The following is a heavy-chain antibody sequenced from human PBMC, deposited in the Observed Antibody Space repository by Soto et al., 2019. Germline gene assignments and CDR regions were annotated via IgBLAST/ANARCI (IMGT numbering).Heavy chain of an antibody. CDR3: ARDRYSYYDFWSGSLPYYYYGMDV. J-gene: IGHJ6*02. V-gene: IGHV3-7*01. Sequence: GGSMRLSCAAAGFTFSSYWMSWVRKDPGKGLEWVANIKQDGSEKYYVDSVKGRFTISRDNAKNSLYLQMNSLRAEDTAVYYCARDRYSYYDFWSGSLPYYYYGMDVWGQGTTVTVS. D-gene: IGHD3-3*01. CDR2: IKQDGSEK. CDR1: GFTFSSYW.